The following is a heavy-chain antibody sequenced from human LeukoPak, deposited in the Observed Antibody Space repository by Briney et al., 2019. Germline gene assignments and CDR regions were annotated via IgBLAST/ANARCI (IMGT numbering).Heavy chain of an antibody. CDR3: AKDRSMNDILDY. J-gene: IGHJ4*02. Sequence: GGSLRLSCAASGFTFSSYEMNWVRQAPGKGLEWVSYISSSGSTIYYADSVKGRFTISRDNSKNTLYLQMNSLRAEDTAVYYCAKDRSMNDILDYWGQGTLVTVSS. CDR2: ISSSGSTI. D-gene: IGHD3-9*01. CDR1: GFTFSSYE. V-gene: IGHV3-48*03.